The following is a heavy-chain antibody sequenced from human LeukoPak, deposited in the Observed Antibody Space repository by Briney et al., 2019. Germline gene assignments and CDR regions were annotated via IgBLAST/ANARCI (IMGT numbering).Heavy chain of an antibody. J-gene: IGHJ3*02. CDR2: IYYSGKT. Sequence: SETLSLTCAVSGGSMNYHYWSWIRHPPGRGLEWVGYIYYSGKTYYSPSLLGRLTMSVDTSKSHFSLKLTSVTAADTAVYCCARLLDNDSSGDPDTFDIWGRGTLVTVSS. D-gene: IGHD3-22*01. V-gene: IGHV4-59*11. CDR1: GGSMNYHY. CDR3: ARLLDNDSSGDPDTFDI.